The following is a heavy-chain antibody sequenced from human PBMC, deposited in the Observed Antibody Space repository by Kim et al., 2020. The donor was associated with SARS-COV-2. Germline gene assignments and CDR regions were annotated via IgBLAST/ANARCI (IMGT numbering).Heavy chain of an antibody. V-gene: IGHV4-31*03. CDR3: AREMAAFDI. Sequence: SETLSLTCTVSGGSISSGGYYWTWIRQHPGKGLEWIGYISYSGSTYYNPSLKSRVTISVDTSKNQFSLRLSSVTAADTAVYYCAREMAAFDIWVQGTMVTVSS. CDR1: GGSISSGGYY. CDR2: ISYSGST. J-gene: IGHJ3*02.